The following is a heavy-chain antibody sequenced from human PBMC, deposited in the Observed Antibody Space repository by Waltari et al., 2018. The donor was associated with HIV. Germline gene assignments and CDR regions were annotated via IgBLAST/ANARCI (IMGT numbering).Heavy chain of an antibody. J-gene: IGHJ5*02. CDR2: IYYSGST. Sequence: QLQLQESGPGLVKPSETLSLTCPVSGGSISSSSYYWGWIRQPPGKGLEWIGSIYYSGSTYYNPALKSRVTISVDTSKNQFSLKLSSVTAADTAVYYCARTYYYDSSGYYYFVGTHNWFDPWGQGTLVTVSS. V-gene: IGHV4-39*07. CDR1: GGSISSSSYY. D-gene: IGHD3-22*01. CDR3: ARTYYYDSSGYYYFVGTHNWFDP.